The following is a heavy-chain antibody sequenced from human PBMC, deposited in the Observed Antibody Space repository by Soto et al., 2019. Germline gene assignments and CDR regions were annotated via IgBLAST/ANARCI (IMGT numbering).Heavy chain of an antibody. CDR1: GFTFSSYS. CDR3: ASGQNSDAFDI. Sequence: GSLRLSCAASGFTFSSYSMNWVRQAPGKGLEWVSSISSSSSYIYYADSVKGRFTISRDNAKNSLYLQMNSLRAEDAAVYYCASGQNSDAFDIWGQGTMVTVSS. V-gene: IGHV3-21*01. D-gene: IGHD2-15*01. CDR2: ISSSSSYI. J-gene: IGHJ3*02.